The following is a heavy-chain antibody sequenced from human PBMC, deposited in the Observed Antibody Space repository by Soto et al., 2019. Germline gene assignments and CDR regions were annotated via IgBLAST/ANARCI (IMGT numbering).Heavy chain of an antibody. CDR2: ISYDGSNK. CDR1: GFTFSSYG. CDR3: ARDDYGYYYYYGMDV. V-gene: IGHV3-30*03. J-gene: IGHJ6*02. Sequence: GGSLRLSCAASGFTFSSYGMHWVRQAPGKGLEWVAVISYDGSNKYYADSVKGRFTISRDNSKNTLYLQMNSLRAEDTAVYYCARDDYGYYYYYGMDVWGQGTTVTVSS. D-gene: IGHD4-17*01.